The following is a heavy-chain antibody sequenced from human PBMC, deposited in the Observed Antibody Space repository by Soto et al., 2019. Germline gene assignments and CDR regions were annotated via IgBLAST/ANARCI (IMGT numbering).Heavy chain of an antibody. D-gene: IGHD6-19*01. CDR2: ISYDGAYQ. J-gene: IGHJ6*02. CDR3: AXDPLSGWTDNYYYGMTV. Sequence: GGSLRLSCAASGFTFSSSAMHWVRQAPGKGLEWVAVISYDGAYQDYADSVKGRFTISKDISKNTLYLQMDSLRPADTAVYYCAXDPLSGWTDNYYYGMTVWGLGTTVTVSS. V-gene: IGHV3-30-3*01. CDR1: GFTFSSSA.